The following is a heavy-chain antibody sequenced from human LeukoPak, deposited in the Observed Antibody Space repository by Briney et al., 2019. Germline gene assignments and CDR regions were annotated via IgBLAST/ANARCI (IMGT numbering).Heavy chain of an antibody. V-gene: IGHV3-30-3*01. CDR3: ARDQTYSSSSYYYYGMDV. CDR2: ISYDGGNK. CDR1: GFTFSSYA. D-gene: IGHD6-6*01. Sequence: PGRSLRLSCAASGFTFSSYAMHWVRQAPGKGLEWVAVISYDGGNKYYADSVKGRFTISRDNSKNTLYLQMNSLRAEDTAVYYCARDQTYSSSSYYYYGMDVWGQGTTVTVSS. J-gene: IGHJ6*02.